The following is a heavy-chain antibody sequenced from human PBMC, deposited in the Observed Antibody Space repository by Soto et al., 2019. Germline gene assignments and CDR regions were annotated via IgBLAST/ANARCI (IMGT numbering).Heavy chain of an antibody. CDR2: IAPFSGDV. V-gene: IGHV1-45*02. Sequence: QMQLVQSGAEVTKTGSSVTVSCQALGNTFSYRYLHWVRQAPGQALEWLGWIAPFSGDVHYAQKFQERVPLTRDRSNNTAYMRRSSLRSEDTAIYFCASGGAVSGPFTWELPDHWGQGTLVTVSS. CDR1: GNTFSYRY. CDR3: ASGGAVSGPFTWELPDH. J-gene: IGHJ4*02. D-gene: IGHD1-26*01.